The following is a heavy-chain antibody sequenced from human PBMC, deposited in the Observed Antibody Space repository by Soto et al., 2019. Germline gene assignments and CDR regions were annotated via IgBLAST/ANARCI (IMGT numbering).Heavy chain of an antibody. CDR2: IYYSGST. D-gene: IGHD2-15*01. CDR1: GGSLSIGDYY. Sequence: SETLSLTCTVSGGSLSIGDYYWSWIRQPPGKGLEWIGYIYYSGSTYYNPSLKSRVTISVDTSKNQFSLKLSSVTAADTAVYYCARVPWYCSGGSCYQPPTPSFDYWGQGTLVTVSS. V-gene: IGHV4-30-4*01. CDR3: ARVPWYCSGGSCYQPPTPSFDY. J-gene: IGHJ4*02.